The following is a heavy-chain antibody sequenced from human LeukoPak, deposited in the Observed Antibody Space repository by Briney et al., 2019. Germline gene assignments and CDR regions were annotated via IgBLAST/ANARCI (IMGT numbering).Heavy chain of an antibody. CDR2: ISGYNGNT. CDR3: ARDTAMVRLTAWFDP. CDR1: GYTFTSHG. Sequence: ASVKVSCKASGYTFTSHGISWVRQAPGQGLEWMGWISGYNGNTNYAQKLQDRVTMTTDTSTDTAYMELRSLRSDDTAVYYCARDTAMVRLTAWFDPWGQGTLVTVSS. J-gene: IGHJ5*02. D-gene: IGHD5-18*01. V-gene: IGHV1-18*01.